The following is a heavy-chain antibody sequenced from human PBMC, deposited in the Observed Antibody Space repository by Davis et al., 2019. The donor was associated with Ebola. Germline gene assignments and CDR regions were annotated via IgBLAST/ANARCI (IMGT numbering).Heavy chain of an antibody. J-gene: IGHJ4*02. CDR2: IIPILGIA. D-gene: IGHD1-1*01. CDR1: GGTFSSYA. CDR3: ARPSPTGGGFDY. Sequence: AASVKVSCKASGGTFSSYAISWVRQAPGQGLEWMGRIIPILGIANYAQKFQGRVTITADKSTSTAYMELSSLRSEDTAVYYCARPSPTGGGFDYWGQGTLVTVSS. V-gene: IGHV1-69*04.